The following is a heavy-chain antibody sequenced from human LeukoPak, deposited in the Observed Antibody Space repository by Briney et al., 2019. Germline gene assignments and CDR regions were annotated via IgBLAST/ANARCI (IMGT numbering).Heavy chain of an antibody. CDR2: VSYRGST. CDR1: GDSISGYI. CDR3: ARDLNDAFDM. Sequence: SETLCLTCTLSGDSISGYISSWIRQPPGKRLEWIWYVSYRGSTNYNPSPKSRVTISVDASKNQFSLRLSSVTAADTAVYYCARDLNDAFDMWGQGTMVTVSS. J-gene: IGHJ3*02. V-gene: IGHV4-59*01.